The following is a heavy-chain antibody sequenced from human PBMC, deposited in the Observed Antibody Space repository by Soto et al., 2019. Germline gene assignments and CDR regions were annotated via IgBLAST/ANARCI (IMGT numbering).Heavy chain of an antibody. Sequence: SVKVSCKASGFTFTSSAMQWVRQARGQRLEWIGWIVVGSGNTNYAQKFQERATITRDMSTSTAYMELSSLRSEDTAVYYCAATPRGVCDAFDIWGQGTMVTVSS. V-gene: IGHV1-58*02. CDR1: GFTFTSSA. J-gene: IGHJ3*02. D-gene: IGHD3-10*01. CDR2: IVVGSGNT. CDR3: AATPRGVCDAFDI.